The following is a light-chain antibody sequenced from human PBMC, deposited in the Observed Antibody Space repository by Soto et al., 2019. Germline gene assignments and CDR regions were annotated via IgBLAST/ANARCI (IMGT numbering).Light chain of an antibody. V-gene: IGLV1-40*01. CDR2: GDS. CDR1: SSNIGAGYD. CDR3: QSYDNSLSGSL. Sequence: QSVLTQPPSVSGAPGQRVTISCTGSSSNIGAGYDVHWYQQLPGTAPKLLIYGDSNRPSGVPDRFSGSKSGTSTSLAITGLQAEDEADYYCQSYDNSLSGSLFGTGTKVT. J-gene: IGLJ1*01.